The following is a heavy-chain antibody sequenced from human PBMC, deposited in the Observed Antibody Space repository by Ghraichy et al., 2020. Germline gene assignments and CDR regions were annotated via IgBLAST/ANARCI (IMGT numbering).Heavy chain of an antibody. J-gene: IGHJ5*02. CDR1: GGSISSSSYY. Sequence: SETLSLTCTVSGGSISSSSYYWGWIRQPPGKGLEWIGSIYYSGSTYYNPSLKSRVTISVDTSKNQFSLKLSSVTAADTAVYYCARQGLTDLKTYYDFWSGYSGSNWFDPWGQGTLVTVSS. CDR3: ARQGLTDLKTYYDFWSGYSGSNWFDP. CDR2: IYYSGST. V-gene: IGHV4-39*01. D-gene: IGHD3-3*01.